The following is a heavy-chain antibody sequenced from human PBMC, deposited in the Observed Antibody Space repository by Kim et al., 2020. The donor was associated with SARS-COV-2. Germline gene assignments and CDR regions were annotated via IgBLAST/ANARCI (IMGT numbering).Heavy chain of an antibody. J-gene: IGHJ4*02. CDR3: ARGRMSELHEGILDY. V-gene: IGHV3-53*01. D-gene: IGHD1-26*01. Sequence: VKRRLTISRDHSKNTLYLQMSSRRAEDTAVYYCARGRMSELHEGILDYWGQGTLVTVSS.